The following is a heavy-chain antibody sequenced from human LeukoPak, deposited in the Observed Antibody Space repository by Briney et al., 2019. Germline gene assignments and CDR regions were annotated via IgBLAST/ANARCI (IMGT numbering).Heavy chain of an antibody. CDR2: IYYSGST. D-gene: IGHD5-12*01. V-gene: IGHV4-59*08. J-gene: IGHJ6*03. Sequence: SETLSLTCTVSGGSISSYYWSWIRQPPGKGLEWIGYIYYSGSTNYNPSLKSRVTISVDTSKSQFSLKLSSVTAADTAVYYCARKVVAKGYYYYYMDVWGKGTTVTVSS. CDR3: ARKVVAKGYYYYYMDV. CDR1: GGSISSYY.